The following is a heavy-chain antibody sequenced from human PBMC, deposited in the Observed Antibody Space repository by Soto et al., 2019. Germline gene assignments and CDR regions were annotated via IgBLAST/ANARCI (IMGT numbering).Heavy chain of an antibody. CDR2: IIPILGIA. CDR1: GGTFSSYT. Sequence: GASVKVSCKASGGTFSSYTISWVRQAPGQGLEWMGRIIPILGIANYAQKFQGRVTITADKSTSTAYMELSSLRSEDTAVYYCARGITGTISRSGRPAFDPWGQGTLVTVSS. D-gene: IGHD1-7*01. J-gene: IGHJ5*02. CDR3: ARGITGTISRSGRPAFDP. V-gene: IGHV1-69*02.